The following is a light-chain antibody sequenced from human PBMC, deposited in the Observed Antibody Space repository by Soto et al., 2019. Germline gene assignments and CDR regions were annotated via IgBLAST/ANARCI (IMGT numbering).Light chain of an antibody. Sequence: EIVLTQSPATLSLSPGERATLSCRASQSVSSYLAWYQQKPGQAPRLLIYDASNRATGIPSRFSGSGSGTGFTLTIRTLKAEHFAVYYCQQRSNCRYTFGQGNKLEI. CDR2: DAS. J-gene: IGKJ2*01. CDR1: QSVSSY. CDR3: QQRSNCRYT. V-gene: IGKV3-11*01.